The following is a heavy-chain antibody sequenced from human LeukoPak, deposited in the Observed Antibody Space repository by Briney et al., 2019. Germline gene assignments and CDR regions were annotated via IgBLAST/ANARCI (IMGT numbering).Heavy chain of an antibody. D-gene: IGHD3-22*01. CDR1: GGSISSGDYY. V-gene: IGHV4-30-4*01. CDR2: IYYSGST. CDR3: ARAPVKYYDSSGYPFDY. Sequence: PSETLSLTCTVSGGSISSGDYYWSWIRQPPGKGLEWIGYIYYSGSTYYNPSLKSRVTISVGTSKNQFSLKLSSVTAADTAVYYCARAPVKYYDSSGYPFDYWGQGTLVTVSS. J-gene: IGHJ4*02.